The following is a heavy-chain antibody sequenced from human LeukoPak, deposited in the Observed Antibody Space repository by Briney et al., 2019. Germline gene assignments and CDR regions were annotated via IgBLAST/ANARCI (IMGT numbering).Heavy chain of an antibody. D-gene: IGHD4-17*01. CDR3: ARDGAYGDYSGPFDI. V-gene: IGHV4-34*01. CDR2: INHSGST. J-gene: IGHJ3*02. Sequence: SETLSLTCAVYGESFSGYYWSWIRQPPGKGLGWIGDINHSGSTKYNPSLKSRVTISLGTSKNQFSLKLSSVTAADTAVYYCARDGAYGDYSGPFDIWGQGTMVTVSS. CDR1: GESFSGYY.